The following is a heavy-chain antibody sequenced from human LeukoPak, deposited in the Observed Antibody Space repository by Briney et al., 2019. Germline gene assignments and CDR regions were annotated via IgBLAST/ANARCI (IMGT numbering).Heavy chain of an antibody. V-gene: IGHV4-38-2*02. CDR2: IYHSGST. CDR1: DYSISNGYH. Sequence: SETLSLTCTVSDYSISNGYHWGWIRQPPGKGLEWIGSIYHSGSTYYNPSLKSRVTISVDTSKNQFSLKLSSVTAADTAVYYCARDPLTTAGTPFDYWGQGTLVTVSS. J-gene: IGHJ4*02. D-gene: IGHD6-13*01. CDR3: ARDPLTTAGTPFDY.